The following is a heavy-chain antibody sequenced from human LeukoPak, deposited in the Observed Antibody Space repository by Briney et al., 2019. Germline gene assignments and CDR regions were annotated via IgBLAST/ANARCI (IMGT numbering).Heavy chain of an antibody. J-gene: IGHJ6*02. CDR1: GFTFSSYE. D-gene: IGHD2-2*02. CDR2: ISSSGSTR. V-gene: IGHV3-48*03. CDR3: ARGPIPYYGMDV. Sequence: GGSLRLSCAASGFTFSSYEMNWVRQAPGKGPEWVSYISSSGSTRYYADSVKGRFTISRDSAKNSLYLQMNSLRAEDTAVYYCARGPIPYYGMDVWGQGTTVTVSS.